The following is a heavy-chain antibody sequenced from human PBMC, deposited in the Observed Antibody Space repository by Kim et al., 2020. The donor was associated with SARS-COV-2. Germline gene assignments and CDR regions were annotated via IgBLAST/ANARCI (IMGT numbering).Heavy chain of an antibody. CDR2: SGST. V-gene: IGHV4-39*01. J-gene: IGHJ6*02. Sequence: SGSTYYNPSLKNRFTISVDTSKNQFSLKLSSVTAADTAVYYCARPSYYYYGMDVWGQGTTVTVSS. CDR3: ARPSYYYYGMDV.